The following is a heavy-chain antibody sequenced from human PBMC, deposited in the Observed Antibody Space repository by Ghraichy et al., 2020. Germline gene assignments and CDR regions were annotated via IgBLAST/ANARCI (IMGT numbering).Heavy chain of an antibody. D-gene: IGHD3-22*01. Sequence: GGSLRLSCAASVLTFSNDPMNWVRQAPGKGLEWVSYISADSGAIYYADSVKGRFTISRDNAQNSLYLQMNSLRDEDTAVYYCARQRRARSSGWDWGQGTLVTDSS. V-gene: IGHV3-48*02. CDR1: VLTFSNDP. J-gene: IGHJ1*01. CDR3: ARQRRARSSGWD. CDR2: ISADSGAI.